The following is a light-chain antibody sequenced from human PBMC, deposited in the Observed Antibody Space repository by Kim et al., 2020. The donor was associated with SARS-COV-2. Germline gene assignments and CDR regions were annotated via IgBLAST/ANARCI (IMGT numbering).Light chain of an antibody. CDR3: QQYGNSPSTT. CDR1: QSITNNY. CDR2: GAA. Sequence: PGERATLSCRASQSITNNYLAWYQQKPGQPPRLLISGAASRATGIPDRFSGSGSGTDFTLSITRLEPEDFAVYYCQQYGNSPSTTFGQGTKVDIK. V-gene: IGKV3-20*01. J-gene: IGKJ1*01.